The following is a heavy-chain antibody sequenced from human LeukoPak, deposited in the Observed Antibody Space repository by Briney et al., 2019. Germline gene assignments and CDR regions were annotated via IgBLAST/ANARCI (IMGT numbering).Heavy chain of an antibody. V-gene: IGHV4-61*05. CDR1: GGSISSKTYY. Sequence: PSETLSLTCTVSGGSISSKTYYWSWIRQPPGKGLEWIGYIYYSGSTNYNPSLKSRVTISVDTSKNQFSLKLSSVTAADTAVYYCARSLAGSYGLFDYWGQGTLVTVSS. CDR3: ARSLAGSYGLFDY. D-gene: IGHD5-18*01. J-gene: IGHJ4*02. CDR2: IYYSGST.